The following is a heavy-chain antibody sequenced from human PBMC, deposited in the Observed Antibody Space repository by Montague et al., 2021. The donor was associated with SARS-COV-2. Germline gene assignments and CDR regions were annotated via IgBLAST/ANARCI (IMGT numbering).Heavy chain of an antibody. D-gene: IGHD3-16*01. CDR3: ARGGTYHYGMDV. J-gene: IGHJ6*02. V-gene: IGHV4-4*02. Sequence: SETLSLTYAVSDGSISSPNWWNWVRQPPGKGLEWIGEIYYTGNTNYNPSLKSRVTIFIDKSKNHFSLQLSSVTAADTAVYYCARGGTYHYGMDVWGQGTTVAVSS. CDR1: DGSISSPNW. CDR2: IYYTGNT.